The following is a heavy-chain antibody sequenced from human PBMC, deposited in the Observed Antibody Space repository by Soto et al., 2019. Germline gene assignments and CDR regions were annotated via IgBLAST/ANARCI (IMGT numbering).Heavy chain of an antibody. D-gene: IGHD4-17*01. CDR1: GITFTNAW. V-gene: IGHV3-15*01. CDR2: IKNKADGGTA. CDR3: TTDPGDYEGL. Sequence: EVQLVESGGDLVKPGGCLRLSCAASGITFTNAWMSWVRQVPGRGLEWVGRIKNKADGGTADYAAPVRGRFTISRDDSKNTLFLQMNSLETEGTAVYYCTTDPGDYEGLWGRGTLVTVSS. J-gene: IGHJ4*02.